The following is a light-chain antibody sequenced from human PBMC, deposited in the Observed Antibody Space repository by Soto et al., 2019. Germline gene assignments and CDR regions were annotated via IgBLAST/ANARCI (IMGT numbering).Light chain of an antibody. CDR3: QESYDTPRP. V-gene: IGKV1-39*01. Sequence: DILMTQTPSSLSTSLGDRGTSTCRASQTINIYLNWYQHKPGMAPKLLIYATSTLQSGVPSRFSGNGSGTDFTLTISSLQPEDFATYYCQESYDTPRPFGQGGKV. J-gene: IGKJ1*01. CDR2: ATS. CDR1: QTINIY.